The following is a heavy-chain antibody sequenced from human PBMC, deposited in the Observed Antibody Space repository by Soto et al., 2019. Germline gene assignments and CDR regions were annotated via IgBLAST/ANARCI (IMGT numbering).Heavy chain of an antibody. CDR3: TTDRVRLPPHP. Sequence: GGSLRLSCAASGFTFGNAWMSWVRQAPGKGLEWVGRIKSKTDGGTTDYAAPVKGRFTISRDDSKNTLYLQMNSLKTEDTAVYYCTTDRVRLPPHPWGQGTLVTVSS. V-gene: IGHV3-15*01. D-gene: IGHD2-21*02. CDR1: GFTFGNAW. CDR2: IKSKTDGGTT. J-gene: IGHJ5*02.